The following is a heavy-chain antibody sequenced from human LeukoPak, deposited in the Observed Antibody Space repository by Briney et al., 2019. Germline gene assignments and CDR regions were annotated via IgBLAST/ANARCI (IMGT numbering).Heavy chain of an antibody. J-gene: IGHJ4*02. D-gene: IGHD5-18*01. CDR1: GFTFSTSS. Sequence: PGGSLRLSCAATGFTFSTSSMNWVRQTPDKGLEWVSSISGESKYIYYADSVKGRFTISRDNAKNSLYLQMNSLRAEDTAVYYCARDLDTAMVGGHDYWGQGTLVTVSS. CDR2: ISGESKYI. CDR3: ARDLDTAMVGGHDY. V-gene: IGHV3-21*01.